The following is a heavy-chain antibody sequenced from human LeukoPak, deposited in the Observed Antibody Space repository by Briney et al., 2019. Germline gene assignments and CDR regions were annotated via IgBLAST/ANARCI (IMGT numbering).Heavy chain of an antibody. J-gene: IGHJ6*04. V-gene: IGHV3-23*01. CDR2: ISGSGGST. D-gene: IGHD5-18*01. CDR1: GFTFSSYA. CDR3: AKARYGPYYYGMDV. Sequence: GGSLRLSCAASGFTFSSYAMSWVRQAPGKGLEWVSAISGSGGSTYYADSVKGRFTISRDNSKNTLYLQMNSLGAEDTAVYYCAKARYGPYYYGMDVWGKGTTVTVSS.